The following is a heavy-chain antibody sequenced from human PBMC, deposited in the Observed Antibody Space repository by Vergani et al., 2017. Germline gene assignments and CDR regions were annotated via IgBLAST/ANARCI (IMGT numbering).Heavy chain of an antibody. V-gene: IGHV3-7*03. J-gene: IGHJ4*02. D-gene: IGHD3-10*01. CDR1: GFTFSSYW. CDR2: IKQDGSEK. Sequence: EVQLLESGGGLVQPGGSLRLSCAASGFTFSSYWMSWVRQAPGKGLGWVANIKQDGSEKYYVDSVKGRFTISRDNAKNSLYLQMNSLRAEDTAVYYCARDLSPLWFGELWGSYWGQGTLVTVSS. CDR3: ARDLSPLWFGELWGSY.